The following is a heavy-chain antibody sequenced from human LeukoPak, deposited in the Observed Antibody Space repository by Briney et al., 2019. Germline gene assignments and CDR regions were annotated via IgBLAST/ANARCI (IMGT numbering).Heavy chain of an antibody. J-gene: IGHJ4*02. CDR1: SGSISSGIW. Sequence: SGTLSLTCGVSSGSISSGIWWSWVRQPPGKGLEWIGEIYHSGSTNYNPSLKSRATISVDKSKGQFSLKLSSVTAADTAVYYCAREYSGYDLQYFDYWGQGTLVTVSS. D-gene: IGHD5-12*01. V-gene: IGHV4-4*02. CDR3: AREYSGYDLQYFDY. CDR2: IYHSGST.